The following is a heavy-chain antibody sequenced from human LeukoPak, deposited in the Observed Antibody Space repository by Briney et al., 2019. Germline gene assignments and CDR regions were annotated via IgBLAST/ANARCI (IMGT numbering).Heavy chain of an antibody. V-gene: IGHV1-18*01. CDR3: ARNAYGTSSENYFDF. CDR2: ISAYTGDT. J-gene: IGHJ4*02. Sequence: GASVKVSCKASGYNFISYGISWVRLVPGQGLEWMGWISAYTGDTNYAQSFQGRITMTTDTSTGTAYMELRSLKSDDTAVYYCARNAYGTSSENYFDFWGRGTLVTASS. CDR1: GYNFISYG. D-gene: IGHD6-6*01.